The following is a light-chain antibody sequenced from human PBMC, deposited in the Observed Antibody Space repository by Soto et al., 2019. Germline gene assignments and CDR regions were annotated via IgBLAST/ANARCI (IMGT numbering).Light chain of an antibody. CDR1: QSLNTR. CDR2: DAS. V-gene: IGKV1-5*01. J-gene: IGKJ1*01. CDR3: QQYKSYST. Sequence: EIQLTQSPSTLSASVGDRVTLTCRASQSLNTRLAWYQQRPGKAPKLLIYDASTLESGVPSRFSGGGSGTEFTLTINNLQPDDLATYICQQYKSYSTFGQGTKVDI.